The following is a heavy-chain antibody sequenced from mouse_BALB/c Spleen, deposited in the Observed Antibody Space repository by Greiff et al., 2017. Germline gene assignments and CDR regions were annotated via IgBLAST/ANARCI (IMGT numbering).Heavy chain of an antibody. CDR2: ISSGSSTI. CDR1: GFTFSSFG. V-gene: IGHV5-17*02. J-gene: IGHJ2*01. CDR3: ARGNGNYPDY. D-gene: IGHD2-1*01. Sequence: EVHLVESGGGLVQPGGSRKLSCAASGFTFSSFGMHWVRQAPEKGLEWVAYISSGSSTIYYADTVKGRFTISRDNPKNTLFLQMTSLRSEDTAMYYCARGNGNYPDYWGQGTTLTVSS.